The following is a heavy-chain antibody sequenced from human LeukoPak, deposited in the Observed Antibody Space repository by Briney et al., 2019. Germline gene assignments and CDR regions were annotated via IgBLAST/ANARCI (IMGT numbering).Heavy chain of an antibody. Sequence: PGGSLRLSCAASGFTFSSYSMKWVRQAPGKGLEWVANIKQDGSEKYYVDSVKGRFTISRDNAKNSLYLQMNSLRAEDTAVYYCARELRYYYDSSGYYPGYWGQGTLVTVSS. CDR2: IKQDGSEK. V-gene: IGHV3-7*01. J-gene: IGHJ4*02. D-gene: IGHD3-22*01. CDR1: GFTFSSYS. CDR3: ARELRYYYDSSGYYPGY.